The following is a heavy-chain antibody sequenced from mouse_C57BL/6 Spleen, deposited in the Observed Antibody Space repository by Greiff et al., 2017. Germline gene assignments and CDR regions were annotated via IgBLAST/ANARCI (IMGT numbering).Heavy chain of an antibody. J-gene: IGHJ2*01. CDR3: ARARIYSYRYFDY. D-gene: IGHD1-1*01. V-gene: IGHV1-69*01. Sequence: QVQLKESGAELVMPGASVKLSCKASGYTFTSYWMHWVKQRPGQGLEWIGEIDPSDSYTNYNQKFKGKSTLTVDKSSSTAYMQLSGLTSEDSAVYYCARARIYSYRYFDYWGQGTTLTVSS. CDR1: GYTFTSYW. CDR2: IDPSDSYT.